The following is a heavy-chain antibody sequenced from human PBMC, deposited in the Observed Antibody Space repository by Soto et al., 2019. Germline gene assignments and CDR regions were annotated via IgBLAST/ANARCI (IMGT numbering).Heavy chain of an antibody. CDR2: MPRSGSAM. CDR3: VRDQGWAFDC. D-gene: IGHD6-19*01. V-gene: IGHV3-48*01. Sequence: EVQLVESGGDLIQPGGSLRLSCAASGFIFSRYSMNCVRQAPGKGLEWISYMPRSGSAMYADSVKGRFTISRDNAKSSLYLQMNSLGAEDTAAYSCVRDQGWAFDCWGQGNLVTVSS. CDR1: GFIFSRYS. J-gene: IGHJ4*02.